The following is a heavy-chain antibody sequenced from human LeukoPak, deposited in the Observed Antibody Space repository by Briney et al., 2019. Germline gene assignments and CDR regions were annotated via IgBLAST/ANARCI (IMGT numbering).Heavy chain of an antibody. D-gene: IGHD6-19*01. CDR3: ARHIGVTSAWFEF. Sequence: GESLKISCEGSGYRFSDYWIGWVRQLPGKGLEWMGSIYPGDSDTRYNPSFRGQVTISADKSINTAYLEWSSLRASDTAMYYCARHIGVTSAWFEFWGQGALVTVSS. J-gene: IGHJ4*02. CDR1: GYRFSDYW. V-gene: IGHV5-51*01. CDR2: IYPGDSDT.